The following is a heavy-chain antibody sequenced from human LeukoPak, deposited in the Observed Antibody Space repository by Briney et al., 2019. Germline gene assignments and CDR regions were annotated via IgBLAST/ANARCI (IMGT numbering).Heavy chain of an antibody. Sequence: ASVKVSCKASGYTFTTYYMHWVRQAPGQGLEWMGIINPSGGSTSNAPKFQGRVTMTRDTSTSTVYMELSSLRSEDTAVYYCARGPRSSGWIEDPWGQGTLVTVSS. CDR3: ARGPRSSGWIEDP. D-gene: IGHD6-19*01. V-gene: IGHV1-46*01. CDR1: GYTFTTYY. J-gene: IGHJ5*02. CDR2: INPSGGST.